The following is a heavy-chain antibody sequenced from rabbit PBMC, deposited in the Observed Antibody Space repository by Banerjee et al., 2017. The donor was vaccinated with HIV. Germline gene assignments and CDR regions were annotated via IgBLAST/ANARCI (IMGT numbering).Heavy chain of an antibody. CDR2: IYTGDGNT. J-gene: IGHJ2*01. V-gene: IGHV1S45*01. D-gene: IGHD7-1*01. CDR3: ARGGGGYAGYGHGDDAFDP. Sequence: EESGGDLVKPEGSLTLTCTASGFSFSSSYWICWVRQAPGKGLELSACIYTGDGNTHYASWAKGRFTISKTSSTVDLKMTSLTAADTATHFCARGGGGYAGYGHGDDAFDPWGPGTLVTVS. CDR1: GFSFSSSYW.